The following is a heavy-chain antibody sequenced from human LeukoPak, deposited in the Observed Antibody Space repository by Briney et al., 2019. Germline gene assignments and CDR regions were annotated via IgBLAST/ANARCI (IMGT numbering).Heavy chain of an antibody. CDR1: GYTFTSYY. CDR3: ARKRGVWYYFDY. D-gene: IGHD2-8*02. CDR2: ISAYNGNT. Sequence: GASVKVSCKASGYTFTSYYMHWVRQAPGQGLEWMGWISAYNGNTNYAQKLQGRVTMTTDTSTSTAYMGLRSLRSDDTAVYYCARKRGVWYYFDYWGQGTLVTVSS. V-gene: IGHV1-18*04. J-gene: IGHJ4*02.